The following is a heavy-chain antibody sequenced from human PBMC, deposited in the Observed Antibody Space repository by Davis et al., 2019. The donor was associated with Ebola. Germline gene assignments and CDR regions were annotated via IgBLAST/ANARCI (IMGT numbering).Heavy chain of an antibody. V-gene: IGHV3-64D*08. CDR3: ARLVDLGYCSGGSCYSVGYYFDY. Sequence: GESLKISCSASGFTFSSYAMHWVRQAPGKGLEYVSAISSNGGSTYYADSVKGRFTISRDNSKNTLYLQMSSLRAEDTAVYYCARLVDLGYCSGGSCYSVGYYFDYWGQGTLVTVSS. CDR2: ISSNGGST. J-gene: IGHJ4*02. CDR1: GFTFSSYA. D-gene: IGHD2-15*01.